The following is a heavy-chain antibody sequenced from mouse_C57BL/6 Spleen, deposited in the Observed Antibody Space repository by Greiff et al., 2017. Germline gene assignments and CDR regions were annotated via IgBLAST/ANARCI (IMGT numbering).Heavy chain of an antibody. J-gene: IGHJ4*01. CDR3: ARTYYGSSAMDY. V-gene: IGHV1-69*01. CDR2: IDPSDSYT. CDR1: GYTFTSYC. Sequence: QVQLQQPGAELVMPGASVKLSCKASGYTFTSYCMHWVKQRPGQGLEWIGEIDPSDSYTNYNQKFKGKSTLTVDKSSSTAYMQVSSLASEDSAVYYCARTYYGSSAMDYWGQGTSVTVSS. D-gene: IGHD1-1*01.